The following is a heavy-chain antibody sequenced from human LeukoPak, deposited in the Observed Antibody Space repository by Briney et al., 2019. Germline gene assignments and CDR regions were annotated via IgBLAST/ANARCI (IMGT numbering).Heavy chain of an antibody. CDR3: LRMGSSAYTLI. V-gene: IGHV3-74*01. D-gene: IGHD3-22*01. CDR2: ISSDGSST. J-gene: IGHJ4*02. CDR1: GFTFSNYW. Sequence: GGSLRLSCAASGFTFSNYWMHWVRQAPGKGLVWVSRISSDGSSTSYADSVKGRFTVSRDNAKNTLYLQMNSLRAEDTAVYYCLRMGSSAYTLIWGQGTPVTVSS.